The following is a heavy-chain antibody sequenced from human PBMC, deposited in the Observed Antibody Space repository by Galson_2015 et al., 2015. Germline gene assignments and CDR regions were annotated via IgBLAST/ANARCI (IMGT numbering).Heavy chain of an antibody. V-gene: IGHV3-48*03. CDR2: ISSSGSTI. CDR3: ASLITMIVPTNAFDI. D-gene: IGHD3-22*01. Sequence: SLRLSCAASGFTFSSYEMNWVRQAPGKGLEWVSYISSSGSTIYYADSVKGRFTISRDNAKNSLYLQMNSLRAEDTAVYYCASLITMIVPTNAFDIWGQGTMVTVSS. J-gene: IGHJ3*02. CDR1: GFTFSSYE.